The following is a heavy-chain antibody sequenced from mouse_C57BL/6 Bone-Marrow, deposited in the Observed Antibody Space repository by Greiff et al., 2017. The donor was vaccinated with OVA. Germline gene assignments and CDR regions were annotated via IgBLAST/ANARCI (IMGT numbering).Heavy chain of an antibody. V-gene: IGHV1-26*01. CDR2: INPNNGGT. D-gene: IGHD1-1*01. J-gene: IGHJ3*01. CDR1: GYTFTDYY. Sequence: EVQLQQSGPELVKPGASVKISCKASGYTFTDYYMNWVKQSHGKSLEWIGDINPNNGGTSYNQKFKGKATLTVDKSSSTAYMELRSLTSEDSAVYYCARSHYYGSSDDTFAYWGQGTLVTVSA. CDR3: ARSHYYGSSDDTFAY.